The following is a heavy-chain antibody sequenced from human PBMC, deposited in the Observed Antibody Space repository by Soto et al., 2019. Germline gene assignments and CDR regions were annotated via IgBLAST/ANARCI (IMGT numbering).Heavy chain of an antibody. CDR1: GFTFSSYG. Sequence: QVQLVESGGGVVQPGRSLRLSCAASGFTFSSYGMHWVRQAPGEGLEWVAVIWYDGSNKYYADSVKGRFTISRDNSKNALNLHMNSLRAEDTAVYYCAGGFGIDVWGQGTTVTVSS. CDR2: IWYDGSNK. CDR3: AGGFGIDV. J-gene: IGHJ6*02. V-gene: IGHV3-33*01. D-gene: IGHD1-26*01.